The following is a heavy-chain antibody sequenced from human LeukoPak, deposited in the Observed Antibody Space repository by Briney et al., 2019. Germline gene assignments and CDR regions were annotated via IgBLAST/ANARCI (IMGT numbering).Heavy chain of an antibody. Sequence: GGSLRLSCAASGFTFDDYTMHWVRQAPGKGLEWVSLISWDGGSTYYADSVKGRFTISRDNSKNTLYLQMNSLRAEDTAVYYCARVDYGDLDYWGQGTLVTVSS. CDR3: ARVDYGDLDY. J-gene: IGHJ4*02. V-gene: IGHV3-43*01. CDR2: ISWDGGST. D-gene: IGHD4-17*01. CDR1: GFTFDDYT.